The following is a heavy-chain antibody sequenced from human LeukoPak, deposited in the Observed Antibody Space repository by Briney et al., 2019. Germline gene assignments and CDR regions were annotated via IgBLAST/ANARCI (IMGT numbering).Heavy chain of an antibody. CDR2: ISSSSSTI. CDR3: AKDLEWEHTAPDY. D-gene: IGHD3-3*01. CDR1: EFTFSSYN. Sequence: PGGSLRLSCAASEFTFSSYNMNWVRQAPGKGLEWVSYISSSSSTIYYADSVKGRFTISRDNSKNTLYLQMNSLRAEDTAVYYCAKDLEWEHTAPDYWGQGTLVTVSS. J-gene: IGHJ4*02. V-gene: IGHV3-48*01.